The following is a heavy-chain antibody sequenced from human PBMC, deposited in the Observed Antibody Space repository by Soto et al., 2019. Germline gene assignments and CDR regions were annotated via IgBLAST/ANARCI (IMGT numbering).Heavy chain of an antibody. CDR2: INHSGST. Sequence: SETLSLTCAVYGGSFSGYYWSWIRQPPGKGLEWIGEINHSGSTNYNPSLKSRVTISVDTSKNQFSLKLSSVTAADTAVYYCARAQFEPPVFGRHSSSWHFQHWGQGTLVTVSS. V-gene: IGHV4-34*01. CDR1: GGSFSGYY. D-gene: IGHD6-13*01. J-gene: IGHJ1*01. CDR3: ARAQFEPPVFGRHSSSWHFQH.